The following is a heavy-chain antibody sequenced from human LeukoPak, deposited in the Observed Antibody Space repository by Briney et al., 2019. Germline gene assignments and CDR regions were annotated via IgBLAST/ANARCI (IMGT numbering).Heavy chain of an antibody. J-gene: IGHJ4*02. CDR3: VKEARGDSQIFYFDY. V-gene: IGHV3-30*18. D-gene: IGHD2-21*02. CDR1: GFTFSDYG. CDR2: ISYDGSNK. Sequence: GGSLRLSCAASGFTFSDYGMHWVRQAPGKGLEWVAVISYDGSNKYYGDSVKGRFTISRDNSKNTLYLQMNSLRAEDTAVYYCVKEARGDSQIFYFDYWGQGTLVTVSS.